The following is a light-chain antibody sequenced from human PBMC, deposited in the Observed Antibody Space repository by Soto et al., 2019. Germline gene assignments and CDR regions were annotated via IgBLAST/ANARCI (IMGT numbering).Light chain of an antibody. J-gene: IGKJ3*01. CDR3: QHYGNSPPSVT. CDR1: HSVSSDY. CDR2: GAS. Sequence: EIVLTQSPDTLSLSPGERATLSCRASHSVSSDYLVWYQQKFGQAPRLLIYGASSRATGTPDRFSGSGSGTDFTLTISRLEPEDFAVYYCQHYGNSPPSVTFGPGTKVEIK. V-gene: IGKV3-20*01.